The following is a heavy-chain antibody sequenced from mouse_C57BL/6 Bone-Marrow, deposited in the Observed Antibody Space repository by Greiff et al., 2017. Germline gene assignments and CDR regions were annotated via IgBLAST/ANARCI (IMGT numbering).Heavy chain of an antibody. CDR2: IDPENGDT. V-gene: IGHV14-4*01. D-gene: IGHD2-5*01. J-gene: IGHJ4*01. CDR1: GFNIKDDY. CDR3: TRAYYSNCHYAMDY. Sequence: VQLQQSGAELVRPGASVKLSCTASGFNIKDDYMHWVKQRPEQGLEWIGWIDPENGDTEYASKFQGKATITADTSSNTAYLQLSSLTSEDTALYYCTRAYYSNCHYAMDYWGQGTSVTVSS.